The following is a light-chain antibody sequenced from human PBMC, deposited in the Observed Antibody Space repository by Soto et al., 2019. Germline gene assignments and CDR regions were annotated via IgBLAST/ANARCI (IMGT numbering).Light chain of an antibody. V-gene: IGLV3-1*01. J-gene: IGLJ2*01. CDR3: QAWESSTASVV. CDR1: NLGDKY. Sequence: SYELTQPPSVSVSPGQTASITCSGDNLGDKYACWYQQQPGQSPVLVIYQDSKRPSGIPERVSGSNSGNTATLTISGPQAMDEADYYCQAWESSTASVVFGGGTQLTVL. CDR2: QDS.